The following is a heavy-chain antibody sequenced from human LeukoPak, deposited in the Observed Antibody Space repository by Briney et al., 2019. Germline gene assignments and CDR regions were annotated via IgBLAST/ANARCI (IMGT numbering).Heavy chain of an antibody. CDR2: IYYSGST. J-gene: IGHJ3*02. V-gene: IGHV4-59*01. CDR1: GGSISSYY. CDR3: AREVRGDYTDLDAFDI. D-gene: IGHD4-17*01. Sequence: PSETLSLTCTVSGGSISSYYWSWIRQPPGKGLEWIGYIYYSGSTNYNPSLKSRVTISVDTSKNQFSLKLSSVTAADTAVYYCAREVRGDYTDLDAFDIWGQGTMVTVSS.